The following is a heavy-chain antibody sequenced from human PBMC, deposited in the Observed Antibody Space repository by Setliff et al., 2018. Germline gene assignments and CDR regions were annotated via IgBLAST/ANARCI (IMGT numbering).Heavy chain of an antibody. CDR2: INHRGSS. CDR3: ARGWGSGWSKEGAFDI. Sequence: PSETLSLTCAVYGGSFSGYYWSWLRQPPGKGLEWIGEINHRGSSTYNPSLKSRVTISVDTSKNQFSLKLSSVTAADTAVYYCARGWGSGWSKEGAFDIWGQGTMVTVSS. D-gene: IGHD6-19*01. CDR1: GGSFSGYY. V-gene: IGHV4-34*01. J-gene: IGHJ3*02.